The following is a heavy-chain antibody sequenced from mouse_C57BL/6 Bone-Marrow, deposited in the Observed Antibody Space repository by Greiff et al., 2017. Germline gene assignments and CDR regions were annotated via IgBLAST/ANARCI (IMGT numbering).Heavy chain of an antibody. Sequence: QVQLQQSGAELARPGASVKLSCKASGYTFTSYGISWVKQRTGQGLEWIGEIYPRSGNTYYNEKFKGKATLTVDKSSSTAYMQLRSLTSEDSAVFFCSLSCGSSLCRSFDVWGTGTTVTVSS. CDR1: GYTFTSYG. V-gene: IGHV1-81*01. D-gene: IGHD1-1*01. CDR3: SLSCGSSLCRSFDV. J-gene: IGHJ1*03. CDR2: IYPRSGNT.